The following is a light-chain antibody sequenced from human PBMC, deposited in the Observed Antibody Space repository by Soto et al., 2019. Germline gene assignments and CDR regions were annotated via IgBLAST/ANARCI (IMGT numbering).Light chain of an antibody. V-gene: IGKV3-20*01. J-gene: IGKJ5*01. CDR3: QQYGSSPSIT. Sequence: DIVCTQTQDTLSLSPEERVPLSCRAIQSVSSSYLAWYQQKPGQAPRLLIYGASSRATGIPDRFSGSGSGTDFTLTISRLEPEDFAVYYCQQYGSSPSITFGQRTLLE. CDR2: GAS. CDR1: QSVSSSY.